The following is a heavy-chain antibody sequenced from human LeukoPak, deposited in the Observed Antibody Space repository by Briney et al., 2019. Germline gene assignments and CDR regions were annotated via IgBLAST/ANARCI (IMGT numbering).Heavy chain of an antibody. V-gene: IGHV3-23*01. CDR2: ISGSADIT. D-gene: IGHD6-13*01. Sequence: GGSLRLSCAASGFTFSSYAMSWVRQAPGKGLEWVSVISGSADITCYADSVKGRFTISRDNSKNTLYLQMNSLRAEDTAVYYCGKIAAVGYFDYWGQGTLVTVSS. CDR3: GKIAAVGYFDY. J-gene: IGHJ4*02. CDR1: GFTFSSYA.